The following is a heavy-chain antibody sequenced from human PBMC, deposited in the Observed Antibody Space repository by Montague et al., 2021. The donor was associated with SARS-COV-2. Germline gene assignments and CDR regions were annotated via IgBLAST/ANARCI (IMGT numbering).Heavy chain of an antibody. CDR2: IYYSGST. J-gene: IGHJ4*02. Sequence: SETLSLTCTVSGGSISSYYWSWIWQPPGKGLEWIWYIYYSGSTNYNPSLKSRVTISVDTSKNQFSLKLSSVTAADTAVYFCSRGFDYWGQGTLVTVSS. V-gene: IGHV4-59*01. CDR3: SRGFDY. CDR1: GGSISSYY.